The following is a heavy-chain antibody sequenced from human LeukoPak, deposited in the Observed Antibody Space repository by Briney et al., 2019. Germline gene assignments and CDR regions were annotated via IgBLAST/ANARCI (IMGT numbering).Heavy chain of an antibody. D-gene: IGHD5-12*01. J-gene: IGHJ5*02. V-gene: IGHV4-61*02. CDR2: IYTSGST. CDR1: GGSISSGSYY. Sequence: SQTLSLTCTVSGGSISSGSYYWSWIRQPAGKGLEWIGRIYTSGSTNYNPSLKSRVTMSVDTSKNQFSLKLSSVTAADTAVYYCARDRLGYGNWFDPWGQGTLVTVSS. CDR3: ARDRLGYGNWFDP.